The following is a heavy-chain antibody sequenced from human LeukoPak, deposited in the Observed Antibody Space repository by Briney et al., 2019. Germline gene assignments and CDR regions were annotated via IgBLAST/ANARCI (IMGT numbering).Heavy chain of an antibody. CDR1: YGSITDTNY. Sequence: SETLSLTCGVSYGSITDTNYWTWVRQPPGKGLEWIGEVNLHGDTNYNPSLKGRVDISVDKFENHISLQLTSVTAADTAVYYCARFYYYGSGSYSFDYWGQGILVTVSS. V-gene: IGHV4-4*02. CDR3: ARFYYYGSGSYSFDY. CDR2: VNLHGDT. J-gene: IGHJ4*02. D-gene: IGHD3-10*01.